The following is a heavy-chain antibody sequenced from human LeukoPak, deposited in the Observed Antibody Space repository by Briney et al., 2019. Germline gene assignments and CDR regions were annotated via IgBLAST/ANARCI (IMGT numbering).Heavy chain of an antibody. CDR1: GGSISSYY. D-gene: IGHD2-15*01. Sequence: LETLSLTCTVSGGSISSYYWSWIRQPPGKGLEWIGYIYYSGSTNYNPSLKSRVTISVDTSKNQFSLKLSSVTAADTAVYYCARASPGFSRIPYYYYYYYMDVWGKGTTVTVSS. CDR2: IYYSGST. J-gene: IGHJ6*03. CDR3: ARASPGFSRIPYYYYYYYMDV. V-gene: IGHV4-59*01.